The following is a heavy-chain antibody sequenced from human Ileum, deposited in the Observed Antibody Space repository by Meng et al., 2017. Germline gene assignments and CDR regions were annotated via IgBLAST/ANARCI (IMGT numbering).Heavy chain of an antibody. D-gene: IGHD6-25*01. CDR3: AKGEAAIGSPLFDH. CDR1: GFIFNSYA. J-gene: IGHJ4*02. Sequence: GGSLRLSCAASGFIFNSYAMSWVRQAPGRGLEWVSGIRDSGIGTFYADFVEGRFTISRDNSKNTLYLQMNSLRVEDTAVYYCAKGEAAIGSPLFDHWGQGTLVTVSS. V-gene: IGHV3-23*01. CDR2: IRDSGIGT.